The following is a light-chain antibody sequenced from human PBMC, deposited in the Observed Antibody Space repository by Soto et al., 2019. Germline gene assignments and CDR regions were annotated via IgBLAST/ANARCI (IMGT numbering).Light chain of an antibody. J-gene: IGLJ3*02. CDR1: SSNIGENY. CDR2: HDD. V-gene: IGLV1-36*01. CDR3: CSYAGSSTFLWV. Sequence: QSVLTQPPSVSEAPRQRVTISCSGSSSNIGENYVNWYQQVPGKAPKLLLYHDDLRPSGVSDRFSGSKSGNTASLTISGLQAEDEADYYCCSYAGSSTFLWVFGGGTQLTVL.